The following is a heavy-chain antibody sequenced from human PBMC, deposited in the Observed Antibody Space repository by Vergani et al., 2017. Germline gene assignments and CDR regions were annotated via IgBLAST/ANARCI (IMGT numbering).Heavy chain of an antibody. CDR2: IYPGDSDT. J-gene: IGHJ4*02. CDR1: GYSFTSYR. CDR3: ARLRGYFDWLSDY. V-gene: IGHV5-51*01. D-gene: IGHD3-9*01. Sequence: EVQLVQSAAEVKKPGESLKISCTGSGYSFTSYRIGWVRQMPGKGLEWMGIIYPGDSDTRYSPAFQGQVTISADKSISTAYLQWSSLKTSDTAMYYCARLRGYFDWLSDYWGQGTLVTVSS.